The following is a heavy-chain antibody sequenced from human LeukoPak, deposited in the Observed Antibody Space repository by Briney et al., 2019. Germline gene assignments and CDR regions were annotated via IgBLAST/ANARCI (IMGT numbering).Heavy chain of an antibody. V-gene: IGHV3-7*01. Sequence: GGSLRLSCAASGFTFSSYWMSWVRQAPGKGLEWVANIKQDGSEKYYVDSVKGRFTISRDNAKNSLYLQMNSLRAEDTAVYYCAREIRYFDWLRGRDYYFDYWGQGTLVTVSS. CDR3: AREIRYFDWLRGRDYYFDY. CDR2: IKQDGSEK. D-gene: IGHD3-9*01. CDR1: GFTFSSYW. J-gene: IGHJ4*02.